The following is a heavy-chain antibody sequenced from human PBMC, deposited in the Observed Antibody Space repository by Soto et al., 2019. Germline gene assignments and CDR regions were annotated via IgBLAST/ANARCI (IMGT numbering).Heavy chain of an antibody. CDR3: ARDFLLTVLVVAATPENYMDV. Sequence: GASVKVSCKASGYTFTSYGISWVRQAPGQGLEWMGWISAYNGNTNYAQKLQGRVTMTTDTSTSTAYMELRSLRSDDTAVYYCARDFLLTVLVVAATPENYMDVWGRGTRVTVSS. CDR2: ISAYNGNT. CDR1: GYTFTSYG. V-gene: IGHV1-18*01. J-gene: IGHJ6*03. D-gene: IGHD2-15*01.